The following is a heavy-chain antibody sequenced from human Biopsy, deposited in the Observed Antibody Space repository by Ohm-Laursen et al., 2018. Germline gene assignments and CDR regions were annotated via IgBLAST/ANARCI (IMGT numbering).Heavy chain of an antibody. J-gene: IGHJ6*02. CDR1: GGSFSGYY. CDR2: NNHSGST. V-gene: IGHV4-34*01. Sequence: GTLSLTCAVYGGSFSGYYWIWIRQPPGKGLEGIGENNHSGSTNYNPSLKSRVTLSVDTSKSKFSRKLRSVTAADSAVYYCARAVDYYDPYYYYGLDIWGQGTTVPVSS. CDR3: ARAVDYYDPYYYYGLDI. D-gene: IGHD3-16*01.